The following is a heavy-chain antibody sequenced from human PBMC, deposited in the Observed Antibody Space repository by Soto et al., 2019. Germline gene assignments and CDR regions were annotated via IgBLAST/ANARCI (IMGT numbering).Heavy chain of an antibody. CDR3: LRGYARSSCLFDF. J-gene: IGHJ4*02. CDR1: GYSLTSGYH. CDR2: IYHSGTT. D-gene: IGHD3-16*01. Sequence: SETLSLTCGVSGYSLTSGYHWGWIRQPPGKGQELIGTIYHSGTTYYNPSRKSRVTLSVDTSKNHFSQKETAGTAAKTDMYFGLRGYARSSCLFDFWGQGTLLTVSS. V-gene: IGHV4-38-2*01.